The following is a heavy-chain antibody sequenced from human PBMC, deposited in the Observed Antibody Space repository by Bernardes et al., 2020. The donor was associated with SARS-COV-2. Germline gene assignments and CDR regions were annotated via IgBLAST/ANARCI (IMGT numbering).Heavy chain of an antibody. J-gene: IGHJ4*02. V-gene: IGHV3-23*01. Sequence: GSLRPSCAGSGFTFTSYAMSWVRQAPGKGLEWVSAIRGSGDSTYSADSAKGRFTISRDISKNTLDLQMNSLRAEDPALYYCAKDKGGGSTEPSDYWGQGTLVTVSS. CDR3: AKDKGGGSTEPSDY. CDR1: GFTFTSYA. D-gene: IGHD2-15*01. CDR2: IRGSGDST.